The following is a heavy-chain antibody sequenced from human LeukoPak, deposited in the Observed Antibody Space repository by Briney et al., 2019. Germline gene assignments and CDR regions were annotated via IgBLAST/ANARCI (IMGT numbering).Heavy chain of an antibody. CDR1: GFTFTTYW. CDR2: IKQDGTER. J-gene: IGHJ4*02. Sequence: QPGGSLRLSCAASGFTFTTYWMSWVRQAPGKGLEWVANIKQDGTERYYVDSVKGRFTISRDNAKNSLYLQMNSLRVEDTAVYYCAKLAKYFYGWETYYFFEQWGQGTPVTASS. CDR3: AKLAKYFYGWETYYFFEQ. D-gene: IGHD3-10*01. V-gene: IGHV3-7*01.